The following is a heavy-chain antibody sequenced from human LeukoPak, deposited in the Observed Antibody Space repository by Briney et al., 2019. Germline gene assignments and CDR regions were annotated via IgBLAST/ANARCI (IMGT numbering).Heavy chain of an antibody. CDR3: AKESGKFDY. CDR2: IDADGSSA. Sequence: GGSLRLSCAASGITFSYYWMHWVRQAPGKGLVWVSRIDADGSSATYADSVKGRFTISRDNAKNSLYLQMNSLRTEDTAMYYCAKESGKFDYWGQGTLVAVSS. CDR1: GITFSYYW. J-gene: IGHJ4*02. V-gene: IGHV3-74*01.